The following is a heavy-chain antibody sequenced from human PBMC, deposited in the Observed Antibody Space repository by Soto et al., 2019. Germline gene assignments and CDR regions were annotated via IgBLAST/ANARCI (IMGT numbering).Heavy chain of an antibody. J-gene: IGHJ4*02. D-gene: IGHD2-2*02. CDR3: ARDKKNYCSSTSCYTGSDY. Sequence: GASVKVSCKASGYTFTSYGISWVRQAPGQGLEWMGWISAYNGNTNYAQKLQGRVTVTTDTSTSTAYMELRSLRSDDTAVYYCARDKKNYCSSTSCYTGSDYWGQGTLVTVSS. CDR1: GYTFTSYG. CDR2: ISAYNGNT. V-gene: IGHV1-18*01.